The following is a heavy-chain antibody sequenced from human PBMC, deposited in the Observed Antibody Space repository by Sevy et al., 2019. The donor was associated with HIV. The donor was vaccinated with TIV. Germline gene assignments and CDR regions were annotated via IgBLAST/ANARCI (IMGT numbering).Heavy chain of an antibody. Sequence: SETLSLTCTVSGGSISSYYWSWIRQPPGKGLEWIGYIYYRGSTNYNPSLKSRVTISVDTSKNQYSLKLSSVTAADTAVYYCARLGGYCSSTSCYRDYWGQGTLVTVSS. CDR2: IYYRGST. J-gene: IGHJ4*02. D-gene: IGHD2-2*02. CDR1: GGSISSYY. CDR3: ARLGGYCSSTSCYRDY. V-gene: IGHV4-59*08.